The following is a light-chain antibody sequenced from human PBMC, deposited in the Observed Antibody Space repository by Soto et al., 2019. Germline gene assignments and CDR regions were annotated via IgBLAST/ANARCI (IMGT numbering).Light chain of an antibody. J-gene: IGKJ2*01. V-gene: IGKV3-20*01. CDR3: HQYGGSPLT. Sequence: EIVLTQSPGTLSLSPGERATLSCRASQSFDSKYLAWYQQRPGQPPRLLIYSASSRATCIPDRFSGSGSGTDYTLTISRLETEYVAVYYCHQYGGSPLTFGQGTKLEIK. CDR2: SAS. CDR1: QSFDSKY.